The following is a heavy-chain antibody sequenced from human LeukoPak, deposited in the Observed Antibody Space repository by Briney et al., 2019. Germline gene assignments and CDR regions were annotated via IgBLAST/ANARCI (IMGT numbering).Heavy chain of an antibody. J-gene: IGHJ3*02. CDR2: ISYDGSNK. D-gene: IGHD3-22*01. CDR1: GFTFSSYA. CDR3: ARDGYHYSYYDSSGYAFDI. Sequence: GGSLRLSCAASGFTFSSYAMHWVRQAPGKGLEWVAVISYDGSNKYYADSVKGRFTISRDNSMNTLYLQMNSLRAEDTAVYYCARDGYHYSYYDSSGYAFDIWGQGTMVTVSS. V-gene: IGHV3-30*04.